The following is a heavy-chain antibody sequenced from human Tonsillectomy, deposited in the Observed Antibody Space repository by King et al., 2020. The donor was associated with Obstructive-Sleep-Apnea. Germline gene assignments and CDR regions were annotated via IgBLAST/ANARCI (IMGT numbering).Heavy chain of an antibody. V-gene: IGHV1-69*01. CDR2: IIPIFGTA. J-gene: IGHJ6*02. Sequence: GQLVQSGAEVKKPGSSVKVSCKASGGTFNSHALSWVRQAPGQGLEWMGGIIPIFGTANYAQKFQGRVTITADESTSTAYMELNSLRSADTAVYYCASSNRMAAAGPPAGPNGYYYGMDVWGQGTTVTVSS. CDR3: ASSNRMAAAGPPAGPNGYYYGMDV. D-gene: IGHD6-13*01. CDR1: GGTFNSHA.